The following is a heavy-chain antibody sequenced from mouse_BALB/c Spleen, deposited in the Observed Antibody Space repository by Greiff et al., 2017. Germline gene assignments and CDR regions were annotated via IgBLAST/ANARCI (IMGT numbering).Heavy chain of an antibody. V-gene: IGHV1-15*01. Sequence: QVQPKESGAELVRPGASVTLSCKASGYTFTDYEMHWVKQTPVHGLEWIGAIDPETGGTAYNQKFKGKATLTADKSSSTAYMELRSLTSEDSAVYYCTRREEFLITTVPYYAMDYWGQGTSVTVSS. CDR3: TRREEFLITTVPYYAMDY. CDR2: IDPETGGT. CDR1: GYTFTDYE. J-gene: IGHJ4*01. D-gene: IGHD1-1*01.